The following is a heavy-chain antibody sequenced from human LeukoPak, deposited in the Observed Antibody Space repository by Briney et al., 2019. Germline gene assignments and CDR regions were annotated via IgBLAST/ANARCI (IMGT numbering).Heavy chain of an antibody. V-gene: IGHV3-21*01. CDR3: ARGGYCSGGACRIYS. CDR1: GFSFRSYG. J-gene: IGHJ4*02. Sequence: GCSLRLSCTASGFSFRSYGMHLVRQAPGKGLEWVSSISSSSRYIYYADSVKRLFTIPRDNAKNSLYLQMNSLRAEDTAVYYCARGGYCSGGACRIYSWGQETLVTVSS. D-gene: IGHD2-15*01. CDR2: ISSSSRYI.